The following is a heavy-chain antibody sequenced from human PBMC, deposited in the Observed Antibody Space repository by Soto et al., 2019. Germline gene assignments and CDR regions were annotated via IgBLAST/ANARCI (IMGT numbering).Heavy chain of an antibody. D-gene: IGHD5-18*01. CDR3: AKEKRDTTYSYYYGMGV. CDR2: ISYDGSNK. V-gene: IGHV3-30*18. CDR1: EFTFSSYG. J-gene: IGHJ6*02. Sequence: GGSLRLSCADSEFTFSSYGMHWVRQAPGKGLEWVAVISYDGSNKYYADSVKGRFTISRDNSKNTLYLQMNSLRAEDTAVYYCAKEKRDTTYSYYYGMGVWGQGTTVTVS.